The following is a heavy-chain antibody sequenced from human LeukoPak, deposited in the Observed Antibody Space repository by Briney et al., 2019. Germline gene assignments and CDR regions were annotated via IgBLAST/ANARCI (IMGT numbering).Heavy chain of an antibody. Sequence: GGSLRLSCAVSGFTFSDYGMHWVRQAPGKGLEWVAVISYDGTKKYYGDSVKGRFIISRDNSKNTLSLQMNTLRVEDSAVYYCAREKYCTPSDCLHGRFYFNLWGQGSLVTVSS. D-gene: IGHD2-8*01. CDR2: ISYDGTKK. CDR3: AREKYCTPSDCLHGRFYFNL. CDR1: GFTFSDYG. V-gene: IGHV3-30*03. J-gene: IGHJ4*02.